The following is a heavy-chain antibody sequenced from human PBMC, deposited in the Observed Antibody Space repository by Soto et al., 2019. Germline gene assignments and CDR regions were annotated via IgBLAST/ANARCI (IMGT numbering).Heavy chain of an antibody. Sequence: QVQLQESGPGLVKPSQTLSRTCTVSGGSISSGGYYWSWIRQHPGKGLEWIGYLYYSGSTYYNPSLKRRVTISVDTSKNQFPLKLSSVTAADTAVYYCAREGGIVGATAADYWGPGTLVTVSS. CDR1: GGSISSGGYY. CDR2: LYYSGST. V-gene: IGHV4-31*03. J-gene: IGHJ4*02. D-gene: IGHD1-26*01. CDR3: AREGGIVGATAADY.